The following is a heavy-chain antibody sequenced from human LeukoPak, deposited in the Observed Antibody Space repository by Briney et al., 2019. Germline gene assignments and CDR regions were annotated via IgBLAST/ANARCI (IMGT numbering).Heavy chain of an antibody. Sequence: EASVKVSCKASGGTFSSYAASWVRQAPGQGLEWVGGIIPLIGAIKFAQKFQGRVTLSADESTSTAYMDLKKLRSEDTGVYYCVSVKGESGDYDRSHFDYWGQGTLVTVSS. CDR3: VSVKGESGDYDRSHFDY. D-gene: IGHD3-22*01. V-gene: IGHV1-69*13. J-gene: IGHJ4*02. CDR1: GGTFSSYA. CDR2: IIPLIGAI.